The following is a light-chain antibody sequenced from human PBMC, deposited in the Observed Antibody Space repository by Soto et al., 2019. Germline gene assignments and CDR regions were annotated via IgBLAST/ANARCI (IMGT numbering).Light chain of an antibody. J-gene: IGKJ2*01. CDR3: QQYGSSPLYT. CDR2: GAS. CDR1: QSVSSAY. Sequence: EIVLTQSPGTLSLSPGERATLSCRASQSVSSAYLSWYQQKPGQAPRLLSYGASSSATGIPDGFSGSGSGTDFTLTISRLEPEEFAVYYCQQYGSSPLYTFGQGTKLEIK. V-gene: IGKV3-20*01.